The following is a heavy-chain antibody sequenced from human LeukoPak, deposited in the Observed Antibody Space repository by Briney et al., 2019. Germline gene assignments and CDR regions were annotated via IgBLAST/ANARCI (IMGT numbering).Heavy chain of an antibody. D-gene: IGHD5-12*01. CDR2: ISSSSSTI. Sequence: QTGGSLRLSCAASGFTFSSYAMSWVRQAPGKGLEWVSYISSSSSTIYYADSVKGRFTISRDNAKNSLYLQMNSLRAEDTAVYYCAREYSGYNYWGQGTLVTVSS. V-gene: IGHV3-48*04. J-gene: IGHJ4*02. CDR3: AREYSGYNY. CDR1: GFTFSSYA.